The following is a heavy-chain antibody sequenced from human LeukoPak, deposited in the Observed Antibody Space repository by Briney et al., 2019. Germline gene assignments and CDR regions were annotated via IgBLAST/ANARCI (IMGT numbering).Heavy chain of an antibody. CDR3: ANSRLERLLYWFDP. J-gene: IGHJ5*02. V-gene: IGHV4-39*07. CDR2: IYYSGST. D-gene: IGHD1-1*01. Sequence: PSETLSLTCTVSGGSISSSSYYWGWIRQPPGKGLEWIGSIYYSGSTYYNPSLKSRVTISVDTSKNQFSLQLNSVTPEDTAVYYCANSRLERLLYWFDPWGQGTLVTVSS. CDR1: GGSISSSSYY.